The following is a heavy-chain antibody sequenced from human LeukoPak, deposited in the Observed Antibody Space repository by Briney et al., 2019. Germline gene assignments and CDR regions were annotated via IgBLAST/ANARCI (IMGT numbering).Heavy chain of an antibody. CDR2: IYHSGST. Sequence: SETLSLTCTVSNGSISSYYWSWIRQPPGKGLEWIGYIYHSGSTNYNPSFKSRVTISVDTSKNQFSLKLTSVTAADTAVYYCARDPKRATCFDPWGQGTLVTVSS. J-gene: IGHJ5*02. V-gene: IGHV4-59*01. CDR3: ARDPKRATCFDP. CDR1: NGSISSYY.